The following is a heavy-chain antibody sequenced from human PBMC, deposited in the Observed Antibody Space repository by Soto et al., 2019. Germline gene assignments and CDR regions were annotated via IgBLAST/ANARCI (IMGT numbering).Heavy chain of an antibody. V-gene: IGHV3-33*01. CDR1: GFTFSDYV. CDR3: ARDQGGQSGNFIFDN. Sequence: QVQLVESGGGVVQPGRSLRLSCAASGFTFSDYVMHWVRQAPGKGLEWVAVIWYRGRDIFNVDSVKGRFTISRDNSKNTLYLQLNSLRAEDTAVYYCARDQGGQSGNFIFDNGGQGTLVTVSS. D-gene: IGHD1-26*01. CDR2: IWYRGRDI. J-gene: IGHJ4*02.